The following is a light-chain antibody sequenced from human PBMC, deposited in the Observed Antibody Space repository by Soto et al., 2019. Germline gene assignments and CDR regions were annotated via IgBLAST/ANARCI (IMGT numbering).Light chain of an antibody. J-gene: IGLJ1*01. CDR2: EVS. CDR3: CSYAGSSTHYV. Sequence: QSVLTQPASVSGSPGQSITISCTGTSSDVGSYNLVSWYQQHPGKAPKLMIYEVSKRPSGVSNRFSGSKSGNTASLTISGLQAEDEADYYCCSYAGSSTHYVFGTGTKVTLL. V-gene: IGLV2-23*02. CDR1: SSDVGSYNL.